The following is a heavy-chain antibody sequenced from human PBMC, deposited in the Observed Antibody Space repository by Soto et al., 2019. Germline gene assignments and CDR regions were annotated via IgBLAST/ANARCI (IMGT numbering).Heavy chain of an antibody. CDR1: GYAFTTSG. CDR3: ARGRNGDY. V-gene: IGHV1-18*01. CDR2: ISAHNGNT. Sequence: QVHLVQSGAAVKKPGASVKVSCKGSGYAFTTSGITWVRQAPGQGLEWLGWISAHNGNTNYAQKLQGRVTVTRDTSTSTAYMELRSLRSDDTAVYYCARGRNGDYWGQGALVTVSS. J-gene: IGHJ4*02. D-gene: IGHD1-1*01.